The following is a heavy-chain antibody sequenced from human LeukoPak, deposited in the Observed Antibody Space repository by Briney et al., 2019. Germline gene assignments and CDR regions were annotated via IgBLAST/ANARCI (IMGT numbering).Heavy chain of an antibody. CDR2: IYYSGST. CDR1: GGSISSGGYS. CDR3: ARASRDRDYYDSSGYWGY. D-gene: IGHD3-22*01. Sequence: PSETLSLTCAVSGGSISSGGYSWSWIRQPPGKGLEWIGYIYYSGSTYYNPSLKSRVTISVDTSKNQFSLKLSSVTAADTAVYYCARASRDRDYYDSSGYWGYWGQGTLVTVSS. V-gene: IGHV4-31*11. J-gene: IGHJ4*02.